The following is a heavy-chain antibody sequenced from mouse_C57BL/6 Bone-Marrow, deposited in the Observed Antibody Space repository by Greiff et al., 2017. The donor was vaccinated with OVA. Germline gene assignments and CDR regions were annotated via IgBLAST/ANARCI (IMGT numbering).Heavy chain of an antibody. V-gene: IGHV1-59*01. CDR1: GYTFTSYW. J-gene: IGHJ3*01. D-gene: IGHD2-5*01. CDR2: IDPSDSYT. Sequence: QVQLQQPGAELVRPGTSVKLSCKASGYTFTSYWMHWVKQRPGQGLEWIGVIDPSDSYTNYNQKFKGKATLTVDTSSSTAYMQLSSLTSEDSAVYYCARRGSNAWFAYWGQGTLVTVSA. CDR3: ARRGSNAWFAY.